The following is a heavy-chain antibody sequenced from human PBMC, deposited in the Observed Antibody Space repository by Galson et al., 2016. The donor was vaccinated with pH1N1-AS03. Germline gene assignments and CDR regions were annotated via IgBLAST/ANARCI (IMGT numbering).Heavy chain of an antibody. CDR3: VREQGGSDDY. D-gene: IGHD1-26*01. V-gene: IGHV3-74*01. CDR2: INEDGSTT. J-gene: IGHJ4*02. Sequence: SLRLSCAASGFTFTSSWMHWVRQAPGKGLVWVSHINEDGSTTRYADSGKGRVTISRDNAKNTLYLKMNRLRAEDTAVYFCVREQGGSDDYRGQGTLVSVSS. CDR1: GFTFTSSW.